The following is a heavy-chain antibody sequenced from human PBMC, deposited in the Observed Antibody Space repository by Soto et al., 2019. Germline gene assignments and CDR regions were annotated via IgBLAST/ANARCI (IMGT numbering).Heavy chain of an antibody. V-gene: IGHV3-48*02. CDR3: ARESPSSQWLPTRYFDY. CDR1: RFTFSDYS. CDR2: ISGGGETI. Sequence: GGSLRLSCAASRFTFSDYSMNWVRQAPGKGLEWVSYISGGGETIYYADSVRGRFTISRDNAKNSLFLQMNSLRDEDTAVYYCARESPSSQWLPTRYFDYWGQGTLVTVSS. J-gene: IGHJ4*02. D-gene: IGHD6-19*01.